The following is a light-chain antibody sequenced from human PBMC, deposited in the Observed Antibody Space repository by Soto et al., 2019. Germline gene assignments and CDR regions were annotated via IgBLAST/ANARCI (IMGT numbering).Light chain of an antibody. Sequence: QSALTQPASVSGSPGQSIAISCTGTSSDVGAYNSVSWYQQHPGRAPKLMIHDVSNRPSGVSNRFSGSKSGNTASLTISGLQAEDEADYYCSSYTSSSTYVSGTGTKVTV. V-gene: IGLV2-14*03. CDR3: SSYTSSSTYV. CDR2: DVS. J-gene: IGLJ1*01. CDR1: SSDVGAYNS.